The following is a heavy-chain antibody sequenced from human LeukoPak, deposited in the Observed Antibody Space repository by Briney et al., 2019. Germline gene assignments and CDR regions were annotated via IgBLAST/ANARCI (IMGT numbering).Heavy chain of an antibody. CDR3: AKDVASVVVITTNFDY. Sequence: GESLRLSCAASGFTFSSYAMSWVRQAPGKGLEWVSAITGSGGSTYYADYVKGRFTISRDNSKNTLYLQMNSLRAEDTAVYYCAKDVASVVVITTNFDYWGQGTLVTVSS. J-gene: IGHJ4*02. D-gene: IGHD3-22*01. CDR2: ITGSGGST. V-gene: IGHV3-23*01. CDR1: GFTFSSYA.